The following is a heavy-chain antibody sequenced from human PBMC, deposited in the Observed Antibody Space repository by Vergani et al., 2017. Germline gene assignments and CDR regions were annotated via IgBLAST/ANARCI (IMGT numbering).Heavy chain of an antibody. CDR2: IYSGGST. Sequence: EVQLVESGGGLVQPGGSLRLSCAASGFTVSSNYMSWVSKAPGKGLEWVSVIYSGGSTYYADSVKGRFTISRHNSKNTLYLQMNSLRAEDTAVYYCARAPLGYCSSTSCPGYYYYGMDVWGQGTTVTVSS. V-gene: IGHV3-53*04. J-gene: IGHJ6*02. CDR3: ARAPLGYCSSTSCPGYYYYGMDV. CDR1: GFTVSSNY. D-gene: IGHD2-2*01.